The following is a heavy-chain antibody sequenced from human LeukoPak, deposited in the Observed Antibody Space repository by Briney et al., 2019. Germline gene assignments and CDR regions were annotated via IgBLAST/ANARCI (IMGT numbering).Heavy chain of an antibody. D-gene: IGHD7-27*01. CDR1: GGSISSSSYY. CDR2: IYYSGST. CDR3: ARADEEGWGTFDY. V-gene: IGHV4-39*07. Sequence: PSETLSLTCTVSGGSISSSSYYWGWIRQPPGKGLEWIGSIYYSGSTYYNPSLKSRVTISVDTSKNQFSLKLSSVTAADTAVYYCARADEEGWGTFDYWGQGTLVTVSS. J-gene: IGHJ4*02.